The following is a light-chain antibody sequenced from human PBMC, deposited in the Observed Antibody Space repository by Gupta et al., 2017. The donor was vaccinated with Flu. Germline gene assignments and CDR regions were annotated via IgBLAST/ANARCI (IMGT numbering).Light chain of an antibody. CDR2: DIS. V-gene: IGKV3-20*01. CDR3: QQYDHSPLT. J-gene: IGKJ4*01. Sequence: PATLSLSPGERATLSCRASQSVTRDYLGWFQQKPGQTPRLLIYDISSRATGIPDRFSGSGSGTDFTLTITRLEPEDFAVYYCQQYDHSPLTFGGGTKVEIK. CDR1: QSVTRDY.